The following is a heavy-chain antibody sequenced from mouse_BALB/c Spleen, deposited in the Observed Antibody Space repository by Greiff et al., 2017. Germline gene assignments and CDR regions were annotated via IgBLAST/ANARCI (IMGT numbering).Heavy chain of an antibody. CDR2: IYPGDGDT. CDR3: ASRRTGYAMDY. D-gene: IGHD4-1*01. CDR1: GYAFSSYW. J-gene: IGHJ4*01. Sequence: VQLQQSGAELVRPGSSVKISCKASGYAFSSYWMNWVKQRPGQGLEWIGQIYPGDGDTNYNGKFKGKATLTADKSSSTAYMQLSSLTSEDSAVYFCASRRTGYAMDYWGQGTSVTVSS. V-gene: IGHV1-80*01.